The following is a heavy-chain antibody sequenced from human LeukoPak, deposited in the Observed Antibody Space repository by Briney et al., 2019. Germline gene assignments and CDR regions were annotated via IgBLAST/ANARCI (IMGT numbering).Heavy chain of an antibody. J-gene: IGHJ6*03. CDR2: MNPKSGNT. V-gene: IGHV1-8*03. Sequence: ASVKVSCKASGYTFTSYDINWVRQVTGQGLEWMGWMNPKSGNTGYAQKFQGRVTITRNTSISTAYMEVSSLRYEDTAVYYCARRSVDNSYYYYMDVWGKGTTVTISS. CDR1: GYTFTSYD. CDR3: ARRSVDNSYYYYMDV. D-gene: IGHD6-19*01.